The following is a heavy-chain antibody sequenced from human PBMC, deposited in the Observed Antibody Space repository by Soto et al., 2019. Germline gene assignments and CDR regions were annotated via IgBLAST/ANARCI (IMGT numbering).Heavy chain of an antibody. J-gene: IGHJ4*02. V-gene: IGHV4-39*01. CDR2: IYYSGST. Sequence: QLQLQESGPGLVKPSETLSLTCTVSGGSISSSSYYWGWIRQPPGKGLEWIGSIYYSGSTYYNPSRKSPVTISVDTSKHQFSLKLSSVTAADTAVYYCARHGGQATVTTTIPPPFDYWGQGTLVTVSS. CDR1: GGSISSSSYY. D-gene: IGHD4-17*01. CDR3: ARHGGQATVTTTIPPPFDY.